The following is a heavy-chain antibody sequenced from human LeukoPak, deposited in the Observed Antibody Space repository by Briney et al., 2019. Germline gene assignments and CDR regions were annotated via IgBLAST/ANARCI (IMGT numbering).Heavy chain of an antibody. CDR3: ASDRQWLVRGENY. CDR2: ISSSSSCI. V-gene: IGHV3-21*01. J-gene: IGHJ4*02. D-gene: IGHD6-19*01. CDR1: GFTFSSYS. Sequence: RGSLRLSCAASGFTFSSYSMNWVRQAPGKGLEWVSSISSSSSCIYYADSVKGRFTISRDNAKNSLYLQMNSLRAEDTAVYYCASDRQWLVRGENYWGQGTLVTVSS.